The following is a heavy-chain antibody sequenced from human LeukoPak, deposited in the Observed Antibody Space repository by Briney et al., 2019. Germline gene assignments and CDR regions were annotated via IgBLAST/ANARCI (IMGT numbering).Heavy chain of an antibody. CDR1: GESFSGYY. Sequence: SETLSLTCAVYGESFSGYYSSRIRQPPGKGLEWIGEINHSGSTNYNPSLKSRVTISVDTSKNQFSLKLSSVTAADTAVYYCARSLGEWLYYYYGMDVWGQGTTVTVSS. V-gene: IGHV4-34*01. J-gene: IGHJ6*02. CDR2: INHSGST. D-gene: IGHD3-16*01. CDR3: ARSLGEWLYYYYGMDV.